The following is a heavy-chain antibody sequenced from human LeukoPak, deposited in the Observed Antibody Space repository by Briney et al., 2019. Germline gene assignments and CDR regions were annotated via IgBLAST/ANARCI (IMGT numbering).Heavy chain of an antibody. CDR2: MNQDGSAK. CDR3: ATYTHWVAGDV. D-gene: IGHD3-16*01. CDR1: GFTFSDSW. Sequence: GGSLRLSCAASGFTFSDSWMSWVRQAPGKGLEWVANMNQDGSAKGYVDSVKGQFTISRDNARNSLYLQMSSLRPEDTVVYYCATYTHWVAGDVWGQGTTVTVSS. J-gene: IGHJ6*02. V-gene: IGHV3-7*01.